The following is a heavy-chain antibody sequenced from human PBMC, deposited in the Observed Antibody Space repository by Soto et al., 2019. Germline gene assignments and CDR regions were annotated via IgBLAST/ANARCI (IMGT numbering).Heavy chain of an antibody. CDR3: ARVSKYSGGWYVLYYLDG. J-gene: IGHJ4*02. D-gene: IGHD6-19*01. V-gene: IGHV3-11*01. CDR2: ISTSFITI. Sequence: PGGSLRLSCAASGFTFSDHYMAWIRQAPGKGLEWVSYISTSFITISYADYVECRFTISRDNAKNSLYLQMNSLGAEDTAVYYCARVSKYSGGWYVLYYLDGWGQGALVTVSS. CDR1: GFTFSDHY.